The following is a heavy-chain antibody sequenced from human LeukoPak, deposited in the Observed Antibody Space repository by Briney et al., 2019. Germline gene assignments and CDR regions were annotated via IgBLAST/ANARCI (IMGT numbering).Heavy chain of an antibody. D-gene: IGHD5-12*01. CDR3: VREGRGLGYAEAFDI. CDR2: IYSGGST. J-gene: IGHJ3*02. V-gene: IGHV3-53*01. CDR1: GFTVSSNY. Sequence: PGGSLRLSCAASGFTVSSNYMSWVRQAPGKGLEWVSVIYSGGSTYYADSVKGRFTISRDNSKNTLYLQMNSLRAEDTAVYYCVREGRGLGYAEAFDIWGQGTMVTVSS.